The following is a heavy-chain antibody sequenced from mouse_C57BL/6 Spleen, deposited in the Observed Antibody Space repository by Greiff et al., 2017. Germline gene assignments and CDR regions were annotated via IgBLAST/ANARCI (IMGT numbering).Heavy chain of an antibody. V-gene: IGHV10-3*01. CDR3: VRGGSPNWDWYFDV. Sequence: EVQGVESGGGLVQPKGSLKLSCAASGFTFNTYAMHWVRQAPGKGLEWVARIRSKSSNYATYYADSVKDRFTISRDDSQSMLYLQMNNLKTEDTAMYYCVRGGSPNWDWYFDVWGTGTTVTVSS. CDR1: GFTFNTYA. CDR2: IRSKSSNYAT. D-gene: IGHD4-1*01. J-gene: IGHJ1*03.